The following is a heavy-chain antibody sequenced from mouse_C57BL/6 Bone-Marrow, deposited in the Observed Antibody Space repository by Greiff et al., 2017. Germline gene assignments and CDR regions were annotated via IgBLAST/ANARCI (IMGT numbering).Heavy chain of an antibody. CDR1: GYTFTSYG. CDR3: ARRSYYYGSSLYYYAMDY. V-gene: IGHV1-81*01. CDR2: IYPRSGNT. D-gene: IGHD1-1*01. Sequence: QVQLQQSGAELARPGASVKLSCKASGYTFTSYGISWVKQRTGQGLEWIGEIYPRSGNTYYNEKFKGKATLTADKSSSTAYIELRSLTSEDSAVYFCARRSYYYGSSLYYYAMDYWGQGTSVTVSS. J-gene: IGHJ4*01.